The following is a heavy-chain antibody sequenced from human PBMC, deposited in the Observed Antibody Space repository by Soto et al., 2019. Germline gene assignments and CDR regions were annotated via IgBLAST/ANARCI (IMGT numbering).Heavy chain of an antibody. CDR2: ISHTGKT. J-gene: IGHJ4*02. CDR3: ARVRIRPGSSRAFDY. D-gene: IGHD3-10*01. Sequence: QVQLQESGPGLVKPSQTLALACTVSGASVSNADSYWIWIRQRPGKGLEWIGHISHTGKTYYNPSLTSRAALLVDPSKPQFSLQVISVTAADTAVYYCARVRIRPGSSRAFDYWGQGTLVNVSS. V-gene: IGHV4-30-4*01. CDR1: GASVSNADSY.